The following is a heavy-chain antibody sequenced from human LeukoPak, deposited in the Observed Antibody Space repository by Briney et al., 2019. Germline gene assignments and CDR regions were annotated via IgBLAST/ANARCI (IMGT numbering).Heavy chain of an antibody. CDR2: MNPNSGNT. V-gene: IGHV1-8*01. CDR1: GYTFTSYD. Sequence: ASVKVSCKASGYTFTSYDINWVRQATGQGLEWMGWMNPNSGNTGYAQKFQGRVTMTRNTSISTAYMELSSLRSEDTAVYYCARVFIRYFGARCYMDVWGKGTTVTVSS. CDR3: ARVFIRYFGARCYMDV. D-gene: IGHD3-9*01. J-gene: IGHJ6*03.